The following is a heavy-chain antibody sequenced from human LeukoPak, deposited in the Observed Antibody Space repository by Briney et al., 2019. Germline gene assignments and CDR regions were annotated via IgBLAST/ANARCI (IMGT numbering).Heavy chain of an antibody. CDR2: ISYDGSNK. V-gene: IGHV3-30*03. Sequence: GGSLRLSCAASGFTFSSYGMHWVRQAPGKGLEWVAVISYDGSNKYYAGSVKGRFTISRDNSKNTLYLQMNSLRAEDTAVYYCATGGTGRDYYYYGMDVWGQGTTVTVSS. J-gene: IGHJ6*02. D-gene: IGHD2-8*02. CDR3: ATGGTGRDYYYYGMDV. CDR1: GFTFSSYG.